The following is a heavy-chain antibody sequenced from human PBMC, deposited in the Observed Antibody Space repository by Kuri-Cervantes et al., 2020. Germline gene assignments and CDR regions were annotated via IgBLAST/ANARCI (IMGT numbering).Heavy chain of an antibody. Sequence: GQAPGKGLEWVANIKQDGSEKDYVDSVKGRFPISRDNAKSSLYLQMNSLRAEDTAFYYCARDPYSFNWFDPWGQGTLVTVSS. J-gene: IGHJ5*02. V-gene: IGHV3-7*01. D-gene: IGHD2-15*01. CDR3: ARDPYSFNWFDP. CDR2: IKQDGSEK.